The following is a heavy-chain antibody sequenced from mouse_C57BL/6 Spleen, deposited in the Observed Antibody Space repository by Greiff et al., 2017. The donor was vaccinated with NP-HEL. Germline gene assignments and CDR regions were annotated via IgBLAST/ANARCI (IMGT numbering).Heavy chain of an antibody. CDR1: GFTFSSYT. CDR3: GSPRYYGSLFAY. V-gene: IGHV5-9*01. CDR2: ISGGGGNT. Sequence: EVQVVESGGGLVKPGGSLKLSCAASGFTFSSYTMSWVRQTPEKRLEWVATISGGGGNTYYPDSVKGRFTISRDNAKNTLYLQMSSLRSEATALYYCGSPRYYGSLFAYWGQGTLVTVSA. J-gene: IGHJ3*01. D-gene: IGHD1-1*01.